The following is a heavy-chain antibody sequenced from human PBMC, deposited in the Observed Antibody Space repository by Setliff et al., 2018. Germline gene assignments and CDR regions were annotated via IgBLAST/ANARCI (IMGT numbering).Heavy chain of an antibody. V-gene: IGHV4-39*01. CDR2: IYYTGTA. CDR3: ARGPNTYDSSGYYYRAGYNYYMDV. D-gene: IGHD3-22*01. J-gene: IGHJ6*03. CDR1: GDSISSTRYQ. Sequence: SETLSLTCTVSGDSISSTRYQWGWVRQPPGKGLEWIGSIYYTGTAYYNPSLKSRVTISVDTSKTQFSLKLSSVTAADTAVYYCARGPNTYDSSGYYYRAGYNYYMDVWGKGTTVTVSS.